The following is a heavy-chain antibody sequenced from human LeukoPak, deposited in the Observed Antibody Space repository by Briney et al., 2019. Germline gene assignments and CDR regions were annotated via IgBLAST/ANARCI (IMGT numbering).Heavy chain of an antibody. CDR2: ISYDGSNK. Sequence: PGRSLRLLCAPSGFIFSSYGMHWARQAPGKGLEWVAFISYDGSNKYYAHCVKGRFTISRDNSKKTLYLQISSLRAEDRPVYYCAKDSRSAAVYYYYGMDVWGKGTTVTVSS. CDR1: GFIFSSYG. J-gene: IGHJ6*04. CDR3: AKDSRSAAVYYYYGMDV. D-gene: IGHD2-2*01. V-gene: IGHV3-30*18.